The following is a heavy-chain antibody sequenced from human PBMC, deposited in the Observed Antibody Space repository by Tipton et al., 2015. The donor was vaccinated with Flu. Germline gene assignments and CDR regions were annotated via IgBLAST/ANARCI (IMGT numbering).Heavy chain of an antibody. Sequence: SLRLSCAASGFIFRDYYMSWIRQAPGKGLEWVSYISDSGSTIYYADSVKGRFTISRDNAKNSLYLQMNSLRADDTAVYYCARVGFVYRSGWNDYYGMDVWGQGTTVTV. CDR3: ARVGFVYRSGWNDYYGMDV. D-gene: IGHD6-25*01. J-gene: IGHJ6*02. CDR2: ISDSGSTI. V-gene: IGHV3-11*01. CDR1: GFIFRDYY.